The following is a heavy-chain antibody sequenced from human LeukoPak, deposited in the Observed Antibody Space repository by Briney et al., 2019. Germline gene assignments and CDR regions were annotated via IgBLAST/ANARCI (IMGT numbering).Heavy chain of an antibody. CDR1: GYSISSGYY. V-gene: IGHV4-38-2*02. CDR2: IYHSGST. CDR3: AREDYYGSGSYPW. J-gene: IGHJ4*02. Sequence: SESLSLTCTVSGYSISSGYYWGWIRQPPGKGLEWIGSIYHSGSTYYNPSLKSRVTISVDTSKNQFSLKLSSVTAADTAVYYCAREDYYGSGSYPWWGQGTLVTVSS. D-gene: IGHD3-10*01.